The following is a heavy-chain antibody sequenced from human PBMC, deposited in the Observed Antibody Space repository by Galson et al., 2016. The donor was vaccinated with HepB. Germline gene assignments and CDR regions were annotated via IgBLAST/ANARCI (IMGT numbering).Heavy chain of an antibody. J-gene: IGHJ4*02. Sequence: SLRLSCAASGFTFSTYALTWVRQAPGKGLEWVSFISSSSTTIYYADSVKGRFTISRDNAKNSLFLRMNSLRDEDTAVYYCAKESGFGVYFDYWGQGTLVTVSS. D-gene: IGHD2-8*01. V-gene: IGHV3-48*02. CDR3: AKESGFGVYFDY. CDR2: ISSSSTTI. CDR1: GFTFSTYA.